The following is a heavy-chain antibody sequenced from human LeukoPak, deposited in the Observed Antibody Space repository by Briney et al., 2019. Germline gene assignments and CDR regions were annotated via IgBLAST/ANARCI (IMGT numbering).Heavy chain of an antibody. CDR3: AKENWNCGGYFDY. D-gene: IGHD1-7*01. CDR1: GFTFSSYG. CDR2: ISYDGSNK. J-gene: IGHJ4*02. Sequence: GGSLRLSCAASGFTFSSYGMHWVRQAPGKGLEWVAVISYDGSNKYYADSVKGRFTISRDNSRNTLYLQMNSLRAEDTAVYYCAKENWNCGGYFDYWGQGTLVTVSS. V-gene: IGHV3-30*18.